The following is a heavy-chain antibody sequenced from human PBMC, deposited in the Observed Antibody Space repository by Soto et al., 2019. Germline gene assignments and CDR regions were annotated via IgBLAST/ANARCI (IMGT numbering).Heavy chain of an antibody. D-gene: IGHD6-19*01. J-gene: IGHJ4*01. V-gene: IGHV1-18*01. CDR1: RYTLNSYG. Sequence: ASVKVSCKASRYTLNSYGIRWEREAPAQREERIGWISAYNSNTNYAQKLQGRVTMTTDTSTSTAYMELRSLRSDDTAVYYCARGAVADFDYWGQ. CDR2: ISAYNSNT. CDR3: ARGAVADFDY.